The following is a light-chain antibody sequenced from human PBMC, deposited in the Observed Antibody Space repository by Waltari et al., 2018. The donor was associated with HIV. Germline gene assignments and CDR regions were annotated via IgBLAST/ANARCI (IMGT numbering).Light chain of an antibody. V-gene: IGKV3-15*01. CDR1: RDINNT. CDR3: QQYNKWPRT. CDR2: GAS. J-gene: IGKJ4*01. Sequence: EIVMTQSPATLSVSPGERGTLSCGASRDINNTLAWYQLKPGQAPRLLISGASTRATGIPARFSGSGSGTDFTLNIGTLQSEDFAVYDCQQYNKWPRTFGRGTKVEIK.